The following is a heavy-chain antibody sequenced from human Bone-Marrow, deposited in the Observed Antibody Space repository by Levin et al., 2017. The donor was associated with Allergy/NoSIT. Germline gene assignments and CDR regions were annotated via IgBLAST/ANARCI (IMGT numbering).Heavy chain of an antibody. Sequence: GESLKISCKASGDTFNAYYIHWVRQAPGQGLEWMGWINPNSGATKYAQNFLGRVTMTRDMSITTAYMELRGLTSDDTAVYFCAGTEASSDAGAGDFWGQGTLVTVSS. J-gene: IGHJ4*02. D-gene: IGHD1-26*01. CDR1: GDTFNAYY. CDR3: AGTEASSDAGAGDF. V-gene: IGHV1-2*02. CDR2: INPNSGAT.